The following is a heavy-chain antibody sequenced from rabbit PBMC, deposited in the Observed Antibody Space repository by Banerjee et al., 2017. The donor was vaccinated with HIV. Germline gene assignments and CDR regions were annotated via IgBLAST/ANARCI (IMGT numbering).Heavy chain of an antibody. CDR2: INTSSGNT. CDR1: GFSFNNNYV. V-gene: IGHV1S45*01. CDR3: ARGGSAAAFNL. J-gene: IGHJ4*01. D-gene: IGHD4-2*01. Sequence: QQQLEESGGDLVKPEGSLTITCTASGFSFNNNYVMCWVRQAPGKGLEWIACINTSSGNTVYASWAKGRFTISETSSTTVTLRMTSLTAADTATHFCARGGSAAAFNLWGQGTLVTVS.